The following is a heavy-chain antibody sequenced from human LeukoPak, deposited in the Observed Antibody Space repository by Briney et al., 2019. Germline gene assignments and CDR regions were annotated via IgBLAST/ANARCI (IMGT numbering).Heavy chain of an antibody. D-gene: IGHD2-2*01. V-gene: IGHV3-30*07. CDR3: AKDRWDIVVVPGDY. CDR2: ISYDGSNK. J-gene: IGHJ4*02. CDR1: GFTFSSYA. Sequence: PGGSLRLSCAASGFTFSSYAMHWVRKAPGKGLEWVAVISYDGSNKYYADSVKGRFTISRDNSKNTLYLQMNSLRAEDTAVYYCAKDRWDIVVVPGDYWGQGTLVTVSS.